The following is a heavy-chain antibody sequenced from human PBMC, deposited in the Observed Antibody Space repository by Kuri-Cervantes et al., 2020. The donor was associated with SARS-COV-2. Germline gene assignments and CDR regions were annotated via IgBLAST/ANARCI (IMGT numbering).Heavy chain of an antibody. J-gene: IGHJ3*02. CDR3: ARSVTKDVWSGVEI. CDR2: IYYSGST. V-gene: IGHV4-39*01. D-gene: IGHD3-3*01. CDR1: GGSISSSTYY. Sequence: ESLKISCTVSGGSISSSTYYWGWIRQPPGKGLEWIGTIYYSGSTDYNPSLKSRVTISVDTSKNQFSLKLTSVTAADTAVYYCARSVTKDVWSGVEIWGQGTMVTVSS.